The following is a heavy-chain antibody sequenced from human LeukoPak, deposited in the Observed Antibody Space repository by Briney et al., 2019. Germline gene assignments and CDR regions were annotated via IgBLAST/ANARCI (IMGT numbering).Heavy chain of an antibody. CDR3: TTDSKHLWFGEFQDY. J-gene: IGHJ4*02. CDR2: IKSKTDGGTI. D-gene: IGHD3-10*01. Sequence: GSLRLSCAASGFTFSNAWMNWVRQAPGKGLEWVGRIKSKTDGGTIDYAAPVKGRFTISRDDSKKTLFLQMNSLKAEDTAVYYCTTDSKHLWFGEFQDYWGQGTLVTVSS. CDR1: GFTFSNAW. V-gene: IGHV3-15*01.